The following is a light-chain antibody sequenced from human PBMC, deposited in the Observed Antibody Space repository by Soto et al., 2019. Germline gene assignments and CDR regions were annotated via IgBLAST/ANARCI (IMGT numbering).Light chain of an antibody. J-gene: IGLJ2*01. CDR3: CSYAGTTSFV. Sequence: QSALTQPASVSGSPGQSITISCTGSSSDVGSNNFVSWYQQHPGKAPQFMIYEGNKRPPGISNRFSGSKSGNTASLTISGLQAEDEADYYCCSYAGTTSFVFGGGTQLTVL. CDR1: SSDVGSNNF. V-gene: IGLV2-23*01. CDR2: EGN.